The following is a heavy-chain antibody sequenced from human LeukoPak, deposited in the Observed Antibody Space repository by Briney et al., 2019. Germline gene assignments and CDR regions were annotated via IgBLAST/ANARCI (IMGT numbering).Heavy chain of an antibody. D-gene: IGHD6-13*01. CDR2: INPNTGDT. CDR1: LYSFTGHH. V-gene: IGHV1-2*02. J-gene: IGHJ3*02. Sequence: ASLNVSCKASLYSFTGHHMHWVRQAPRQGLEWMGWINPNTGDTNSAQKFQGRVTMTRDTSISTAYMELTRLTSDDTAVYYCAGLAAAGPFDIWGQGTMVTVS. CDR3: AGLAAAGPFDI.